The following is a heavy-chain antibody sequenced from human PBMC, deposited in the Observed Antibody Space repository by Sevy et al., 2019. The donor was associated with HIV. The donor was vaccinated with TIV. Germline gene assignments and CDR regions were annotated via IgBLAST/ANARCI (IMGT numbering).Heavy chain of an antibody. J-gene: IGHJ3*02. D-gene: IGHD3-10*01. Sequence: GGSLRLSCAASGFTFDDYAMHWVRQAPGKGLEWVSGIIWNSGSIGYADSVKGRFTISRDNAKNSLYLQMNSLRAEDTAFYYCAKANSYDGGSGSGGSVAFDIWGQGTMVTVSS. CDR1: GFTFDDYA. CDR3: AKANSYDGGSGSGGSVAFDI. V-gene: IGHV3-9*01. CDR2: IIWNSGSI.